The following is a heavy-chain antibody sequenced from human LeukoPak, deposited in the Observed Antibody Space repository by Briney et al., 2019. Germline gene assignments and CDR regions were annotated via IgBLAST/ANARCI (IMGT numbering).Heavy chain of an antibody. Sequence: SETLSLTCAVYGGSFSGYYWSWIRQPPGKGLEWIGEINHSGSTNYNPSLKSRVTISVDTSKNQFSLKLRSVTAADTAVYYCARRPLSSGWYRRAFDIWGQGTMVTVSS. V-gene: IGHV4-34*01. CDR3: ARRPLSSGWYRRAFDI. CDR1: GGSFSGYY. CDR2: INHSGST. J-gene: IGHJ3*02. D-gene: IGHD6-19*01.